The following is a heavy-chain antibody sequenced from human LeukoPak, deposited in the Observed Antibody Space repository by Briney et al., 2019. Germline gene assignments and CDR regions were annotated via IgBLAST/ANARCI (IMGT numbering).Heavy chain of an antibody. CDR3: ASTERCSTTCPLDY. CDR2: INRSGST. V-gene: IGHV4-34*01. J-gene: IGHJ4*02. CDR1: GGSLRGYY. Sequence: PAETLSLTCAVYGGSLRGYYWSWIRQPPGKGLEWIGEINRSGSTNYNPSLKSRVTISLDTSMKKFSLKLNSVTAADTAVYYCASTERCSTTCPLDYWGQGTLVTVSS. D-gene: IGHD2-2*01.